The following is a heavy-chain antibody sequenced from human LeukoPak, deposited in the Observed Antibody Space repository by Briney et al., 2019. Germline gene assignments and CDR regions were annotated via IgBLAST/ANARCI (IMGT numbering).Heavy chain of an antibody. D-gene: IGHD5-18*01. Sequence: TSETLSLTCAVYGGSFSGYYWSWIRQPPGKGLEWIGEINHSGSTNYNPSLKSRVTISVDTSKNQFSLKLSSVTAADTAVYYCARGGRYSYGYADYWGQGTLVTVSS. CDR3: ARGGRYSYGYADY. J-gene: IGHJ4*02. V-gene: IGHV4-34*01. CDR2: INHSGST. CDR1: GGSFSGYY.